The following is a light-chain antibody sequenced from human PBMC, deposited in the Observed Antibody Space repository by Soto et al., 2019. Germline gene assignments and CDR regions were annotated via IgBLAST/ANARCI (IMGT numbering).Light chain of an antibody. Sequence: DIQMTQSPSSLSASVGDRVTITCRASQSITSDLNWYQQKPGKAPKLLIYAASSLQSGVSSRFSGSGSKTDFTLTISSLQPEDSATYHCQQSYSDPRTFGQGNKVEIK. CDR3: QQSYSDPRT. V-gene: IGKV1-39*01. CDR2: AAS. CDR1: QSITSD. J-gene: IGKJ1*01.